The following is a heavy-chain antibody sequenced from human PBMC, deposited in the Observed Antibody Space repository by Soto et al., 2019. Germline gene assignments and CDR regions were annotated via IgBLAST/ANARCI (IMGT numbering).Heavy chain of an antibody. V-gene: IGHV3-30*18. D-gene: IGHD1-7*01. CDR2: ISYDGSNK. CDR3: AKALELWSSWFDP. CDR1: GFTFSSYG. J-gene: IGHJ5*02. Sequence: GGSLRLSCAASGFTFSSYGMHWVRQAPGKGLEWVAVISYDGSNKYYVDSVKGRFTISRDNSKNTLYLQMNGLRAEDTAVYYCAKALELWSSWFDPWGQGTLVTVSS.